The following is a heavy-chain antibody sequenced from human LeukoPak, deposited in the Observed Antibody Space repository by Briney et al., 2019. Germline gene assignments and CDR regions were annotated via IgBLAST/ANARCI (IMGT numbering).Heavy chain of an antibody. CDR1: GFTFSNYS. Sequence: GGSLRLSCAASGFTFSNYSMNWVRQAPGKGLEWVSSISNSSSYIYYADSVKGRFTISRDNAKNSLYLQMNSLRAEDTAVYYCARGPRYYYGSGSYDYWGQGTLVTVSS. CDR3: ARGPRYYYGSGSYDY. J-gene: IGHJ4*02. V-gene: IGHV3-21*01. D-gene: IGHD3-10*01. CDR2: ISNSSSYI.